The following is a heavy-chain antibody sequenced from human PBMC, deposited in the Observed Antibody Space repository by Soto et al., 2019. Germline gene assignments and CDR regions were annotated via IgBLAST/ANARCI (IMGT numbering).Heavy chain of an antibody. CDR3: ARDFGVGGSYNYYYGMHV. CDR1: GGSAIGGSYY. V-gene: IGHV4-61*01. D-gene: IGHD1-26*01. J-gene: IGHJ6*02. CDR2: IDYSGST. Sequence: PSEALSRTCTVSGGSAIGGSYYWSWIRQPPGKGLEWIGYIDYSGSTNYNPSLKSRVTISVDTSKNQFFLRLSSVTAADTAVCYCARDFGVGGSYNYYYGMHVWGRGTTVTVSS.